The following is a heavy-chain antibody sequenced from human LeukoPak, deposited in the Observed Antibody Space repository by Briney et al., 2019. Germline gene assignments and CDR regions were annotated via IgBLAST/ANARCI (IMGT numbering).Heavy chain of an antibody. V-gene: IGHV4-59*01. D-gene: IGHD3-16*01. Sequence: SETLSLTCSVSSGSISSYYWSWIRQPPGKGLEWIGYIYYSGSTNYNPSLKSRVTISVDTSKNQFSLKLSSVTAADTAVYYCARDLLYTPGAFDIWGQGTMVTVSS. CDR3: ARDLLYTPGAFDI. J-gene: IGHJ3*02. CDR2: IYYSGST. CDR1: SGSISSYY.